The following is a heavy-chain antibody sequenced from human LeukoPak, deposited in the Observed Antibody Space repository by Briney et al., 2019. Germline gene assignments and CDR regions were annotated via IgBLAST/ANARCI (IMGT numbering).Heavy chain of an antibody. CDR3: ATYGSGSYAFDY. CDR2: IYYSGST. CDR1: GGSVSSYY. D-gene: IGHD3-10*01. V-gene: IGHV4-59*02. J-gene: IGHJ4*02. Sequence: PSETLSLTCTVSGGSVSSYYWSWIRQPPGKGLEWIGYIYYSGSTNYNPSLKSRVTISVDTSKNQFSLKLSSVTAADTAVYYCATYGSGSYAFDYWGQGTLDTVSS.